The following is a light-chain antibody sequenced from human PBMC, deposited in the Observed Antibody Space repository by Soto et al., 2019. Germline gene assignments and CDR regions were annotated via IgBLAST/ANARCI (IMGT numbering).Light chain of an antibody. CDR1: QSVSSN. CDR2: GAS. J-gene: IGKJ2*01. Sequence: EIVMTQSPATLSVSPGERATLSCRASQSVSSNLAWYQQKPCQAPRLLIYGASTSATGIPARFSGSGSGTEFTLTISSLQSEDFAVYYCQQYNNWPYTVGQGTKLEIK. V-gene: IGKV3-15*01. CDR3: QQYNNWPYT.